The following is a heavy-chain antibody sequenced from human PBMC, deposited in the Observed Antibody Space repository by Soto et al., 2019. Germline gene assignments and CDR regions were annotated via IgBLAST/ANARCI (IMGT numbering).Heavy chain of an antibody. Sequence: ASVKVSCKVSGHTLTDLSVHWVRQAPGKGLEWMGGFDPEEGETIYSQKFQDRVITTEDTSSDTAYMELSSLTSADSAVYYCATYQWFGDLEPGRLDALDVWGQGTTVTVS. V-gene: IGHV1-24*01. CDR2: FDPEEGET. CDR1: GHTLTDLS. CDR3: ATYQWFGDLEPGRLDALDV. D-gene: IGHD3-10*01. J-gene: IGHJ6*02.